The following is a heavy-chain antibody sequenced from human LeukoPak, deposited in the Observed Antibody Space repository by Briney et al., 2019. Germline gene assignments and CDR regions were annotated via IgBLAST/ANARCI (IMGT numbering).Heavy chain of an antibody. V-gene: IGHV3-23*01. J-gene: IGHJ4*02. CDR3: AKKHGSGSYLPEY. CDR2: ISGSGGSI. D-gene: IGHD3-10*01. Sequence: PGGSLRLSCAASGFTFSRSAMSWVRQAPERGLEWVSAISGSGGSIYYTDSLKGRFTISRDNSKDTLYLQVNSLRAEDTAVYYCAKKHGSGSYLPEYWGQGTLVTVSS. CDR1: GFTFSRSA.